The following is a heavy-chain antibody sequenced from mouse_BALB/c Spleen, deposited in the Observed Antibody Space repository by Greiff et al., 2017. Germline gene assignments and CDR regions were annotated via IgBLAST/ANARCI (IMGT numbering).Heavy chain of an antibody. Sequence: VQLQQSGAELVKPGASVKLSCKTSGYIFTSYWIQWVKQRPGQGLGWIGEIFPGTGTTYYNEKFKGKATLTIDTSSSTAYMQLSSLTSEDSAVYFCARIDSFAYWGQGTLVTVSA. CDR2: IFPGTGTT. J-gene: IGHJ3*01. CDR1: GYIFTSYW. CDR3: ARIDSFAY. V-gene: IGHV1S132*01.